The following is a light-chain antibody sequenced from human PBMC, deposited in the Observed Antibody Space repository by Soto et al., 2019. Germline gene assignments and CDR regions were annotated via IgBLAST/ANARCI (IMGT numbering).Light chain of an antibody. J-gene: IGKJ4*01. CDR2: ASS. Sequence: DIQMTQSPSSLSASVGDRVTITCRAGQNIDNFLNWYLQKPVEAPKLLVYASSTLHSGVSSRFSCSGSGTDFTLSISSLQPEDFATYYCQQTDSPPLTFGGGTKV. V-gene: IGKV1-39*01. CDR1: QNIDNF. CDR3: QQTDSPPLT.